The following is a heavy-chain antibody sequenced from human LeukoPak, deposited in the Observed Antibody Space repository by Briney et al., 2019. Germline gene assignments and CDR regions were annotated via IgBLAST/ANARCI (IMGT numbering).Heavy chain of an antibody. D-gene: IGHD6-19*01. Sequence: ASVKVSCKASGYTFTGYYMHWVRQAPGQGLEWMGWINPNSGGTNYAPKFQGRVAMTRDTSITTAYMELSRLRSDDTAVYYCARALTIDQTVWPHSSSPSSSGWHYFDYWGQGTLVTVSS. J-gene: IGHJ4*02. CDR2: INPNSGGT. CDR1: GYTFTGYY. V-gene: IGHV1-2*02. CDR3: ARALTIDQTVWPHSSSPSSSGWHYFDY.